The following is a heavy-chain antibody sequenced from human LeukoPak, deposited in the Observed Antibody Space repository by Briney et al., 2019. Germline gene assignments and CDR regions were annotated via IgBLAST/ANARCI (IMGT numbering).Heavy chain of an antibody. V-gene: IGHV4-59*01. CDR1: GGSISSYY. J-gene: IGHJ4*02. CDR2: IYYSGST. CDR3: AAQRAGPGGDY. D-gene: IGHD3-10*01. Sequence: SETLSLTCTVSGGSISSYYWSWIRQPPGKGLEWIGYIYYSGSTNYNPSLKSRFTISVDTSKNQFSLKLSSVTAADTAVYYCAAQRAGPGGDYWGQGTLVTVSS.